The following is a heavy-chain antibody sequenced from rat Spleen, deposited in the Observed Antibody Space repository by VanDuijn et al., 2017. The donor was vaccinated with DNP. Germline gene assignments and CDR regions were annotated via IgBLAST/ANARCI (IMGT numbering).Heavy chain of an antibody. CDR3: TRIGLPGFAFDY. D-gene: IGHD1-4*01. CDR1: GFSFSDSA. J-gene: IGHJ2*01. Sequence: EVQLVESGGGVVQPGKSLKLSCAASGFSFSDSAMAWVRQSPKMGLEWVATIIYDGSHTFYRDSVQGRFIISRDNAKTTLNLQMDSLRSEDTATYFCTRIGLPGFAFDYWGLGVMVTVSS. V-gene: IGHV5-17*01. CDR2: IIYDGSHT.